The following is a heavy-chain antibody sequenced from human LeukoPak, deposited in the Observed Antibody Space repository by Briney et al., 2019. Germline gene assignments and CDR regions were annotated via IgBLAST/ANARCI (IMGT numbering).Heavy chain of an antibody. V-gene: IGHV1-8*02. CDR3: ATTTPHDYYGSGSYYRRLGAFDI. CDR2: MNPNSGNT. D-gene: IGHD3-10*01. CDR1: GYTFTSYG. J-gene: IGHJ3*02. Sequence: VASVKVSCKASGYTFTSYGISWVRQAPGQGLEWMGWMNPNSGNTGYAQKFQGRVTMTRNTSISTAYMELSSLRSEDTAVYYCATTTPHDYYGSGSYYRRLGAFDIWGQGTMVTVSS.